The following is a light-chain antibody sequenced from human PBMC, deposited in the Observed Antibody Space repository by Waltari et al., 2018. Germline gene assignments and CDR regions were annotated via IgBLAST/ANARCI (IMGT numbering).Light chain of an antibody. V-gene: IGKV3-15*01. Sequence: EILLTQSPDTLSVSPGERVTLSCRASESIATNLAWYQQRPGQAPRLLLFHASSRATDIPAKFSGSGSGTEFTLTISSLQAEDLAVYYCQQYNNWPPSTFGQGTKVEFK. J-gene: IGKJ1*01. CDR3: QQYNNWPPST. CDR2: HAS. CDR1: ESIATN.